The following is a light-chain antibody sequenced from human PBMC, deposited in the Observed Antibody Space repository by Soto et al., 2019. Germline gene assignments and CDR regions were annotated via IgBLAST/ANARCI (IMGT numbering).Light chain of an antibody. Sequence: QSALTQPASVSGSPGQSITISCTGTSSDFGAYNYVSWYQQHPGKAPKLMIFDVSIRPSGVSNRFSGSKSGNTAALTVSGLQAEDVADYFCSSYPSGGTLVFGGGTKLTVL. CDR1: SSDFGAYNY. J-gene: IGLJ2*01. CDR2: DVS. CDR3: SSYPSGGTLV. V-gene: IGLV2-14*03.